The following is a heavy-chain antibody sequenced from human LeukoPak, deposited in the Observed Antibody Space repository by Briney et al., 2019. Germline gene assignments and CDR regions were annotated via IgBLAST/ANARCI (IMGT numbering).Heavy chain of an antibody. Sequence: GGSLRLSCAASGFTFSSYAMSWVRQAPGKGLEWVSAISGSGSTYYADSMKGRSTISRDNSKNTLYLQMNSLRAEDTAVYYCAKGGNTAMVKGSSGYWGQGTLVTVSS. V-gene: IGHV3-23*01. CDR3: AKGGNTAMVKGSSGY. CDR1: GFTFSSYA. D-gene: IGHD5-18*01. CDR2: ISGSGST. J-gene: IGHJ4*02.